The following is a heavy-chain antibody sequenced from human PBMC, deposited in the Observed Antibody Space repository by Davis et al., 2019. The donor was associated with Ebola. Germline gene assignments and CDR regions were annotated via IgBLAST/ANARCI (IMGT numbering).Heavy chain of an antibody. Sequence: PGGSLRLSCAASGFTFSSYAMSWVRQAPGKGLEWVSAISGSGGSTYYADSVKGRFTISRDNAKNSLYLQMNSLRDEDTAVYYCARELTVTTSYWGQGTLVTVSS. CDR1: GFTFSSYA. V-gene: IGHV3-23*01. CDR2: ISGSGGST. J-gene: IGHJ4*02. D-gene: IGHD4-17*01. CDR3: ARELTVTTSY.